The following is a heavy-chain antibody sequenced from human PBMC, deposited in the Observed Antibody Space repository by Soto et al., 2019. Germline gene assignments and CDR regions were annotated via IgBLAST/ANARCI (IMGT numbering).Heavy chain of an antibody. Sequence: SETLSLTCTVSGGSISSYYWSWIRQPPGKGLEWIGYIYYSGSTNYNPSLKSRVTISVDTSKNQFSLKLSSVTAADTAVYYCARRGIAAAGLFDYWGQGTLVTVSS. CDR2: IYYSGST. CDR3: ARRGIAAAGLFDY. D-gene: IGHD6-13*01. J-gene: IGHJ4*02. V-gene: IGHV4-59*08. CDR1: GGSISSYY.